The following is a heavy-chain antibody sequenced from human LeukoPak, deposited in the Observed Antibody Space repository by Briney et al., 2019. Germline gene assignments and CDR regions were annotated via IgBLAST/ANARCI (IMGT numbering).Heavy chain of an antibody. CDR3: AKVFRDSRGYYIFDY. J-gene: IGHJ4*02. CDR1: GFTFSSYA. Sequence: PGGSLRLSCAASGFTFSSYAMSWVRQAPGKGLEWVSGISGSGGSTYYADSVKGRFTISRDNSKNTLYLQMNSLRAEDTAVYYCAKVFRDSRGYYIFDYWGQGTLVTVSS. V-gene: IGHV3-23*01. D-gene: IGHD3-22*01. CDR2: ISGSGGST.